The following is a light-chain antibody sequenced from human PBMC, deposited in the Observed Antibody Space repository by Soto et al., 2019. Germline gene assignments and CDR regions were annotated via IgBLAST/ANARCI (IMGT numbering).Light chain of an antibody. CDR3: QQRGSWPLT. CDR2: DTS. V-gene: IGKV3-11*01. Sequence: EIVLTQSPATLSLSPGERAILSCRASQSVSGYLAWYQQTPGQAPRLLIYDTSNRATGIPARFSGSGSVTDFTLTISSLEPEDFAVYYCQQRGSWPLTFGGGTKV. CDR1: QSVSGY. J-gene: IGKJ4*01.